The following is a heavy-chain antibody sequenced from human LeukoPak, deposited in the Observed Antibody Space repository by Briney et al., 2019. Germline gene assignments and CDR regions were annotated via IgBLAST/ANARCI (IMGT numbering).Heavy chain of an antibody. CDR1: GFTFDDYA. Sequence: PGGSLRLSCAASGFTFDDYAMHWVRQAPGKGLEWVSAISGSGGSTYYADSVKGRFTISRDNSKNTLYLQMNSLRAEDTAVYYCAKAGHCSSTSCYFAAFRYWGQGTLVTVSS. J-gene: IGHJ4*02. CDR2: ISGSGGST. V-gene: IGHV3-23*01. D-gene: IGHD2-2*01. CDR3: AKAGHCSSTSCYFAAFRY.